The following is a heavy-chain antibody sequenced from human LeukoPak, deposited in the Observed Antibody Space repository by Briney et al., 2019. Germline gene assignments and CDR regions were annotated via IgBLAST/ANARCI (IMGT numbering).Heavy chain of an antibody. CDR3: ARGRHDTRSLVYYYYYMDV. CDR2: IYYSGST. V-gene: IGHV4-59*11. Sequence: SETLSLTCTVSGGSISSHYWSWIRQPPGKGLEWIGYIYYSGSTNYNPSLKSRVTISVDTSKNQFSLKLSSVTAADTVVYYCARGRHDTRSLVYYYYYMDVWGKGTTVTVSS. J-gene: IGHJ6*03. CDR1: GGSISSHY. D-gene: IGHD1-1*01.